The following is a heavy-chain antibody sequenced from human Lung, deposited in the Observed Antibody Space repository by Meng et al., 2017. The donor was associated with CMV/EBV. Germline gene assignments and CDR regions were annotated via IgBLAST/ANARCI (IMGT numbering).Heavy chain of an antibody. CDR3: ARIRALRFLEWLKVGAYYGMDV. J-gene: IGHJ6*02. Sequence: SGPTLVKPTETLTLTCTVSGFSLSNARMGVSWIHQPPGKALEWLAHIFSNDEKSYSTSLKSRLTISKDTSKSQVVLTMTNMDPVDTATYYCARIRALRFLEWLKVGAYYGMDVWGQGTTVTVSS. V-gene: IGHV2-26*01. CDR1: GFSLSNARMG. CDR2: IFSNDEK. D-gene: IGHD3-3*01.